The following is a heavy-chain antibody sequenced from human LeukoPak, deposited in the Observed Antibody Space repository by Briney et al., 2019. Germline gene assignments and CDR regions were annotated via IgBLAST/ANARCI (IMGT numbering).Heavy chain of an antibody. CDR3: ARHPYHYYDSSGYARLDY. J-gene: IGHJ4*02. D-gene: IGHD3-22*01. Sequence: KPSETLSLTCTVSGGSISSTSYYWGWIRQPPGKGLEWIGRIYYSGSTYYNPSLKSRVTISVDTSKNQFSLKLSSVTAADTAVYYCARHPYHYYDSSGYARLDYWGQGTLVTVSS. CDR1: GGSISSTSYY. V-gene: IGHV4-39*01. CDR2: IYYSGST.